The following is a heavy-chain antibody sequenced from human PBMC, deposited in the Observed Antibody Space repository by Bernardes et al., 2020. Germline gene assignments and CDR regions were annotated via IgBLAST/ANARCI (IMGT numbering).Heavy chain of an antibody. J-gene: IGHJ6*01. CDR1: GGSFSGYY. Sequence: SETLSLTCAVYGGSFSGYYWSWIRQPPGKGLEWIGEINHSGSTNYNPSLKSRVTISVDTSKNQFSLKLSSVTAADTAVYYCARGLKLGYCSSTSCLSYYYGMDV. V-gene: IGHV4-34*01. CDR2: INHSGST. D-gene: IGHD2-2*01. CDR3: ARGLKLGYCSSTSCLSYYYGMDV.